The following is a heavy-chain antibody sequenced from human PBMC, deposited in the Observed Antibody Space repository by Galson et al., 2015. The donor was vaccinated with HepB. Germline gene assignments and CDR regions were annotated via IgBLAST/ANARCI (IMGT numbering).Heavy chain of an antibody. CDR1: GGSISSGSYC. V-gene: IGHV4-61*02. CDR3: ARGIVVVPAAIPYYFDY. Sequence: QVQLQESGPGLVKPSQTLSLTCTVSGGSISSGSYCWSWIRQPAGKGLEWIGRIYTSGSTNYNPPLKSRVTMSVDTSKNQFSLKLSSVTAADTAVYYCARGIVVVPAAIPYYFDYWGQGTLVTVSS. CDR2: IYTSGST. D-gene: IGHD2-2*01. J-gene: IGHJ4*02.